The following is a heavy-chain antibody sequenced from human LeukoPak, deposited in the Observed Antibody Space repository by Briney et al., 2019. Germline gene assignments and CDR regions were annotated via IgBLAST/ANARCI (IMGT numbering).Heavy chain of an antibody. V-gene: IGHV4-34*01. CDR1: GGSFGGYY. CDR2: INHSGST. J-gene: IGHJ4*02. Sequence: SETLSLTCAVYGGSFGGYYWSWIRQPPGKGLEWIGEINHSGSTNYNPSLKSRVTISVDTSKNQFSLKLSSVTAADTAVYYCARGYSSGWLFDYWGQGTLVTVSS. CDR3: ARGYSSGWLFDY. D-gene: IGHD6-19*01.